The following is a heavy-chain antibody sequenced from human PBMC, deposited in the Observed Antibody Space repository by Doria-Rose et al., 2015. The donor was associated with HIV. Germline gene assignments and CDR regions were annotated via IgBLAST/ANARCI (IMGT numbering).Heavy chain of an antibody. V-gene: IGHV3-43D*03. J-gene: IGHJ3*01. D-gene: IGHD3-10*01. Sequence: EWVSLISWDGGSSYYADSVQGRFTISRDNSESSLYLQMNSLRAEDTALYYCAKDSDTYYYGSGDAFDVWGQGTMVTVSS. CDR3: AKDSDTYYYGSGDAFDV. CDR2: ISWDGGSS.